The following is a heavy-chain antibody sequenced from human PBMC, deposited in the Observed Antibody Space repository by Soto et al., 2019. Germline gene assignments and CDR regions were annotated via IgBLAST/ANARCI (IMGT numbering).Heavy chain of an antibody. D-gene: IGHD3-3*01. V-gene: IGHV1-69*06. J-gene: IGHJ5*02. Sequence: ASVKVSCKASGGTFSSYAISWVRQAPGQGLEWMGGIIPIFGTANYAQKFQGRVTITADKSTSTAYMGLSSLRSEDTAVYYCATTWLRFLEWLFILDPWGQGTLVTVSS. CDR1: GGTFSSYA. CDR3: ATTWLRFLEWLFILDP. CDR2: IIPIFGTA.